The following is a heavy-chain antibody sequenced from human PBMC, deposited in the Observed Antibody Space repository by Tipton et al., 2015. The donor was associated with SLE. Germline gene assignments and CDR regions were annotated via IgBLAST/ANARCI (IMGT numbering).Heavy chain of an antibody. D-gene: IGHD3-16*01. Sequence: SLRLSCAASGFTFSSYGMHWVRQAPGKGLEWVANIKQDGSEKYYVDSVKGRFTISRDNAKNSLYLQMNSLRAEDTAVYYCASGGADLWGRGTLVTVAS. CDR1: GFTFSSYG. J-gene: IGHJ2*01. CDR2: IKQDGSEK. V-gene: IGHV3-7*01. CDR3: ASGGADL.